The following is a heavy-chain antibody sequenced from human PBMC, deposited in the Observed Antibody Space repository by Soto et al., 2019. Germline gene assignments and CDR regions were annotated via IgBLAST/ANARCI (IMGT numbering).Heavy chain of an antibody. D-gene: IGHD3-22*01. CDR3: ARAQSRVDSSGYLNHDTFDI. CDR2: IYYSGST. J-gene: IGHJ3*02. V-gene: IGHV4-31*03. CDR1: GGSISSGGYY. Sequence: QVQLQESGPGLVKPSQTLSLTCTVSGGSISSGGYYWSWIRQHPGKGLEWIGYIYYSGSTYYNPSLKSRVTISVDTSKNQFSLKLSSVTAADTAVYYCARAQSRVDSSGYLNHDTFDIWGQGTMVTVSS.